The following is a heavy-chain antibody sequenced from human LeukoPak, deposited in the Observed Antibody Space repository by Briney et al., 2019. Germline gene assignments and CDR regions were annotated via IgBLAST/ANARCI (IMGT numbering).Heavy chain of an antibody. V-gene: IGHV3-21*01. CDR1: GFTFSSYS. J-gene: IGHJ4*02. D-gene: IGHD6-13*01. CDR3: ARDYSSSWETAYYFDY. CDR2: ISSSSSYI. Sequence: PGGSLRLSCAASGFTFSSYSMNWVRQAPGKGLEWVSSISSSSSYIYYADSVKGRFTISRDNAKNSLYLQMNSLRAEDMAVYYCARDYSSSWETAYYFDYWGQGTLVTVSS.